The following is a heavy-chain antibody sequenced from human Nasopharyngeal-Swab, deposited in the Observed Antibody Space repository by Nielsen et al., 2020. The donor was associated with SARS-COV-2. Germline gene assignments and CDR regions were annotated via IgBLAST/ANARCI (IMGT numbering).Heavy chain of an antibody. Sequence: SETLSLTCTVSGGSISSGGYYWSWIRPNPGKGLEWIGYIYYSGSTYYNPSLKGRITISEDTSKNQFSLKLSSVTAADTAVYYCARGLYCSGGSCYFDYWGRGTLVTVSS. J-gene: IGHJ4*02. V-gene: IGHV4-31*03. CDR2: IYYSGST. CDR3: ARGLYCSGGSCYFDY. D-gene: IGHD2-15*01. CDR1: GGSISSGGYY.